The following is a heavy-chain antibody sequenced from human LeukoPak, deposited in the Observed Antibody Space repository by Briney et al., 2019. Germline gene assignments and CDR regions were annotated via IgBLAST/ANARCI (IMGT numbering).Heavy chain of an antibody. CDR3: VRHSDSSPGHNYYYYGIYV. Sequence: GASVKVSSKASVGTFTTYAISWVRQAPGQGLEWMGRIIPILGIANYAQKFQGRVTITADKSTSTAYMQLSSLRSEETSDYYRVRHSDSSPGHNYYYYGIYVWGQGTTVTVSS. CDR1: VGTFTTYA. V-gene: IGHV1-69*04. D-gene: IGHD3-3*01. CDR2: IIPILGIA. J-gene: IGHJ6*02.